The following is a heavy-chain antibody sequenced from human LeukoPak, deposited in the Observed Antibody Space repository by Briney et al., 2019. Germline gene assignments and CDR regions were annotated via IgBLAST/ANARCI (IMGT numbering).Heavy chain of an antibody. J-gene: IGHJ3*02. D-gene: IGHD3-22*01. V-gene: IGHV1-2*02. CDR1: GYTFITYG. CDR2: INPNSGGT. CDR3: ATGYYDTSDYYPDAFDI. Sequence: ASVKVSCKASGYTFITYGISWVRQAPGQGLEWMGWINPNSGGTNYAQKFQGRVTMTRATSISTAYMELSRLGSDDTAVYDCATGYYDTSDYYPDAFDIWGQGTMVTVSS.